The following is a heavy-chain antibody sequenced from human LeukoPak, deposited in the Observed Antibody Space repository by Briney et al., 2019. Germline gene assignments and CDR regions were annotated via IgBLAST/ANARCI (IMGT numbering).Heavy chain of an antibody. CDR3: ARVSAYGDSDY. CDR1: GGSISSGGYS. CDR2: IYHSGST. D-gene: IGHD4-17*01. J-gene: IGHJ4*02. Sequence: SETLSLTCAVSGGSISSGGYSWSWIRQPPGKGLEWIGYIYHSGSTYYNPSLKSRVTISVDTSKNQFSLKLSSVTAADTAVYYCARVSAYGDSDYWGQGTLVTVSS. V-gene: IGHV4-30-2*01.